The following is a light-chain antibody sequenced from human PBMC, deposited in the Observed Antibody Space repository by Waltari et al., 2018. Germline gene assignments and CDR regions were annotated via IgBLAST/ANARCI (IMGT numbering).Light chain of an antibody. CDR1: QNIRTY. J-gene: IGKJ1*01. Sequence: DIQMTQSPSSLSASVGDTVTVTCRASQNIRTYLNWYQQKTAKAPKLLIYGASTLQRGFPSRFSGSGSGTEFTLTVTNLQPDDFATYFCQQSFSSPWTFGQGTTVNI. V-gene: IGKV1-39*01. CDR2: GAS. CDR3: QQSFSSPWT.